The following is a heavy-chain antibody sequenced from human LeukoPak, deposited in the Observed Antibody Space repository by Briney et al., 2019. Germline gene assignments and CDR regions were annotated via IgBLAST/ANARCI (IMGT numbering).Heavy chain of an antibody. V-gene: IGHV3-9*01. CDR3: AKDSRSSTGYYYYGMDV. CDR2: ICWNSGSI. CDR1: GFAFDDYA. D-gene: IGHD2-2*01. Sequence: PGRSLRLSCAASGFAFDDYAIHWGRQAPGEGLEWGSGICWNSGSIGYADSVKGRFTISRDNAKNSLYLQMNSLRAEDTALYYCAKDSRSSTGYYYYGMDVWGQGTTVTVSS. J-gene: IGHJ6*02.